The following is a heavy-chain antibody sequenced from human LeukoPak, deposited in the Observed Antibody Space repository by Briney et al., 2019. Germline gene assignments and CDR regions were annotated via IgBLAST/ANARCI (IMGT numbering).Heavy chain of an antibody. D-gene: IGHD7-27*01. V-gene: IGHV4-4*02. J-gene: IGHJ4*02. CDR3: SRENGDFSPFGY. Sequence: PSETLSLTCGVSGGSITSTNWWSWVRQPPGQGLEWIGEVSLSGLTNYNPSLSSRVIMALDTSKNHLSLNLTSVTAADTAVYYCSRENGDFSPFGYWGQGTLVTVPS. CDR2: VSLSGLT. CDR1: GGSITSTNW.